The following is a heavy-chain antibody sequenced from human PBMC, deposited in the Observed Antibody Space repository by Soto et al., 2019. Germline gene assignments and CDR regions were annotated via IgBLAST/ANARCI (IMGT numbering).Heavy chain of an antibody. CDR2: ISAHSGDT. J-gene: IGHJ4*02. CDR3: ARDPGYSFDY. Sequence: QVQLVQSGAEARKPGASVKVSCKASGYTFTSYGVIWVRQAPGQGLAWMGWISAHSGDTKYEERFQGRVTMTTDTSTGTAYMELRNLRSDDTAIYYCARDPGYSFDYWGQGTLVTVSS. V-gene: IGHV1-18*04. CDR1: GYTFTSYG.